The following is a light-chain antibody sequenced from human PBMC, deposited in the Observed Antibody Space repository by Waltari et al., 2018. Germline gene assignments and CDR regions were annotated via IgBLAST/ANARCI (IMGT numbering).Light chain of an antibody. V-gene: IGKV3-15*01. CDR2: DAT. CDR3: QQYDHWPPWT. J-gene: IGKJ1*01. CDR1: QSVGSN. Sequence: EIVMTQSPATPPLSAGERAPLSRRASQSVGSNLAWYQQRPGQAPRLLISDATTRATGIPARFSGSGSGTEFTLTISSLQSEDFAVYYCQQYDHWPPWTLAQGTKVEIK.